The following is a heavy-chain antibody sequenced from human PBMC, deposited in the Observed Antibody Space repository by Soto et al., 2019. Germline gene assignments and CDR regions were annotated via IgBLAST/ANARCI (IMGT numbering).Heavy chain of an antibody. D-gene: IGHD1-26*01. J-gene: IGHJ4*02. CDR2: IVVGSGNT. Sequence: SVKVSCKASGFTFTSSAVQWVRQARGQRLEWIGWIVVGSGNTNYAQKFQERVTITRDMSTSTAYMELSSLRSEDTAVYYCAAEGAYSGSHYGNGYWGQGTLVTVSS. CDR1: GFTFTSSA. CDR3: AAEGAYSGSHYGNGY. V-gene: IGHV1-58*01.